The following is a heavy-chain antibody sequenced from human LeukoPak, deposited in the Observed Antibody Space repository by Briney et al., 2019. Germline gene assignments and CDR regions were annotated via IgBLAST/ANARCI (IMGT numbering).Heavy chain of an antibody. Sequence: GGSLRLSCAASGFTFSDYYMSWIRQAPGKGLEWVSYISRSNTIYYADSVKGRFTISRDNAKNSLYLQMNSLKVEDTAVYYCACGLQSATTKFDWGQGTLVTVSS. CDR2: ISRSNTI. V-gene: IGHV3-11*01. CDR1: GFTFSDYY. J-gene: IGHJ4*02. D-gene: IGHD1-26*01. CDR3: ACGLQSATTKFD.